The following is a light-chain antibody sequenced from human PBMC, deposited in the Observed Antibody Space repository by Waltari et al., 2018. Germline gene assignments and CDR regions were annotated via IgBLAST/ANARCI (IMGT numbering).Light chain of an antibody. V-gene: IGKV3-11*01. CDR2: DAT. Sequence: GERVALSCRANENIGTDLAWLQQIPGQAPRLLVYDATRRAIGIPDRFSGSGSGTEFTLTISRLESEDFVIYYCQQRTHWPTAFGQGTRLEVK. CDR3: QQRTHWPTA. CDR1: ENIGTD. J-gene: IGKJ2*01.